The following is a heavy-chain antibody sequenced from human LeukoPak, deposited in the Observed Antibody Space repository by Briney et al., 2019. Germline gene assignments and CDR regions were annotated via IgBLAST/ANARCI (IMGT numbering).Heavy chain of an antibody. CDR1: GGSFSGYY. D-gene: IGHD1-7*01. CDR3: ASTAFRYNWNYPDAFDI. V-gene: IGHV4-34*01. CDR2: INHSGST. Sequence: SETLSLTCAVYGGSFSGYYWSWIRQPPGKGLEWIGEINHSGSTNYNPSLKSRVTISVDTSKNQFSLKLSSVTAADTAVYYCASTAFRYNWNYPDAFDIWGQGTMVTVSS. J-gene: IGHJ3*02.